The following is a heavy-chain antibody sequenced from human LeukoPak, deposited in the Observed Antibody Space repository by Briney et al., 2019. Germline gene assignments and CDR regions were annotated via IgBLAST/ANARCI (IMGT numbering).Heavy chain of an antibody. Sequence: GGSLRLSCAASGSTFSSYGMHWVRQAPGKGLERVSYISSSGSTIYYAYSVKGRVTISRDNAKNSLYLQMNSLRAEDTAVYYCAELGITMIGGVWGKGTTVTISS. CDR3: AELGITMIGGV. V-gene: IGHV3-48*04. CDR1: GSTFSSYG. D-gene: IGHD3-10*02. CDR2: ISSSGSTI. J-gene: IGHJ6*04.